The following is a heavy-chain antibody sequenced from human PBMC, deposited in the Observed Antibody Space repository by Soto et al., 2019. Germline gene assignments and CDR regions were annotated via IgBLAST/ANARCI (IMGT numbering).Heavy chain of an antibody. CDR3: ARGGVGATLSPFDY. CDR2: IYYSGRT. J-gene: IGHJ4*02. Sequence: SETLSLTCTVSGGSISSYYWSWIRQPPGKGLGWIGYIYYSGRTNYNPSLKSRVTISVDTSKNQFSLKRSAVNAADTAVYYCARGGVGATLSPFDYWGQGTLVTVSS. D-gene: IGHD1-26*01. CDR1: GGSISSYY. V-gene: IGHV4-59*01.